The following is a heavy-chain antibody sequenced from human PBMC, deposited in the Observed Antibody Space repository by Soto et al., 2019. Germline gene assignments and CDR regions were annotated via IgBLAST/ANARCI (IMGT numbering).Heavy chain of an antibody. CDR2: IIPMFGTA. CDR1: GGTFSSYA. CDR3: ARDYDYVWGSYRLTSWFDP. Sequence: QVQLVQSGAEVKKPGSSVKVSCKASGGTFSSYAISWGRQAPGQGLEWMGGIIPMFGTANYAQKFQGRVTIPEDESTSTAYMELSSLRAEDTAVYYCARDYDYVWGSYRLTSWFDPWGQGTLVTVSS. D-gene: IGHD3-16*02. J-gene: IGHJ5*02. V-gene: IGHV1-69*12.